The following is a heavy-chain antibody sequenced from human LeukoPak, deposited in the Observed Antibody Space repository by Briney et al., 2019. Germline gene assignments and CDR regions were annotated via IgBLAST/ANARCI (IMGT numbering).Heavy chain of an antibody. Sequence: GASVKVSCKASGYTFTSYAMNWVRQAPGQGLEWMGGIIPIFGTANYAQKFQGRITITTDEATSTAYMELSSLRSGDTAVYYCSRYGRGVTDFDYWGQGTLVTVSS. D-gene: IGHD3-10*01. CDR1: GYTFTSYA. CDR2: IIPIFGTA. CDR3: SRYGRGVTDFDY. V-gene: IGHV1-69*05. J-gene: IGHJ4*02.